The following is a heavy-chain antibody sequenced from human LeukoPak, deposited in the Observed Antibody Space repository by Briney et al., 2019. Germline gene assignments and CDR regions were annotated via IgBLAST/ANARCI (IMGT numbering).Heavy chain of an antibody. CDR1: GGSISSGGYY. CDR3: ARGGSGSYGGGFDS. V-gene: IGHV4-61*02. J-gene: IGHJ4*02. Sequence: SETLSLTCTVSGGSISSGGYYWSWTRQPAGKGLEWIGRIYTTGSTNYNPSLKSRVTISVDTSKNQFSLKLSSVTAADTAVYYCARGGSGSYGGGFDSWGQGTLLTVSS. D-gene: IGHD1-26*01. CDR2: IYTTGST.